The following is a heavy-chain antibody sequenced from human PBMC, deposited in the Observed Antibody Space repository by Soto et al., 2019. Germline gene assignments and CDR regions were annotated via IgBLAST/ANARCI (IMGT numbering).Heavy chain of an antibody. J-gene: IGHJ4*02. CDR3: ATDTYYYDSSGQGDY. CDR2: IIPIFGTA. D-gene: IGHD3-22*01. CDR1: EGTFSSYA. V-gene: IGHV1-69*01. Sequence: QVQLVQSGAEVKKPGSSVKVSCKASEGTFSSYAISWVRQAPGQGLEWLGGIIPIFGTANYAQKFQGRVTITADESTSTAYMELSRLSSEDTAVYYCATDTYYYDSSGQGDYWGQGTLVTVSS.